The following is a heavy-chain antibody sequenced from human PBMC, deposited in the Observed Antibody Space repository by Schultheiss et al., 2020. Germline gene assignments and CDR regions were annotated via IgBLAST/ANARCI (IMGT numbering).Heavy chain of an antibody. CDR2: IKSKTDGGTT. CDR3: TTGDLMATTYFDY. J-gene: IGHJ4*02. CDR1: GFTFSNAW. Sequence: GGSLRLSCAASGFTFSNAWMNWVRQAPGKGLEWVGRIKSKTDGGTTDYAAPVKGRFTISRDDSKNTLYLQMNSLKTEDTAVYYCTTGDLMATTYFDYWGQGTLVTVSS. V-gene: IGHV3-15*07. D-gene: IGHD5-12*01.